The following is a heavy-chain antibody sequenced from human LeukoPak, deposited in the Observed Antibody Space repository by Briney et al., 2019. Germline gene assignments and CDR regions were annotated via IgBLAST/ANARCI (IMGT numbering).Heavy chain of an antibody. CDR3: ARSLVRGVIIRGGYFDY. D-gene: IGHD3-10*01. V-gene: IGHV4-39*01. CDR2: IYYSGST. J-gene: IGHJ4*02. CDR1: GGSTSSSSYY. Sequence: PSETLSLTCTVSGGSTSSSSYYWGWIRQPPGKGLEWIGSIYYSGSTYYNPSLKSRVTISVDTSKNQFSLKLSSVTAADTAVYYCARSLVRGVIIRGGYFDYWGQGTLVTVSS.